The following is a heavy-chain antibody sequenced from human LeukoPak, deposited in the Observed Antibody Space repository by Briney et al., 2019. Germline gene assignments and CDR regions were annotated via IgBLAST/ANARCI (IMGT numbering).Heavy chain of an antibody. D-gene: IGHD1-20*01. J-gene: IGHJ6*02. CDR2: SRNKANTYTT. V-gene: IGHV3-72*01. CDR1: GFTFSSYG. CDR3: ATDLITGTTHGMDV. Sequence: GGSLRLSCAASGFTFSSYGMNWVRQAPGKGPEWVGRSRNKANTYTTEYAASVKGRFTISRDHSKNSLNLQMNSLKTEDTAVYYCATDLITGTTHGMDVWGQGTTVTVSS.